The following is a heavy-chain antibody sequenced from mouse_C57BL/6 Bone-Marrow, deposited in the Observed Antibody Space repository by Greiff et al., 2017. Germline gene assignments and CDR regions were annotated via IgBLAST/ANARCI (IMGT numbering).Heavy chain of an antibody. D-gene: IGHD2-14*01. CDR3: ARRGTVYAMDY. J-gene: IGHJ4*01. V-gene: IGHV5-6*02. CDR1: GFTFSSYG. Sequence: EVKLVESGGDLVKPGGSLKLSCAASGFTFSSYGMSWVRQTPDKRLEWVATISSGGSYTYYPDSGKGRFTISRDNAKNTLYLQMSSLKSEDTAMYYCARRGTVYAMDYWGQGTSVTVSS. CDR2: ISSGGSYT.